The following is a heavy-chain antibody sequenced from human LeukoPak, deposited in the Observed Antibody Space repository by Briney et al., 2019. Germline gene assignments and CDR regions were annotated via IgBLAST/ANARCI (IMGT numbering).Heavy chain of an antibody. J-gene: IGHJ6*04. CDR2: ISVSIGST. CDR3: ARGWEVVVVAAISLDV. CDR1: GFTFSSYA. Sequence: GGSLRLSCAASGFTFSSYAMSWVRQAPGKGLEWVSAISVSIGSTYYADSVKGRFTISRDNSKNTLYLQMNSLRAEDTAVYYCARGWEVVVVAAISLDVWGKGTTVTVSS. D-gene: IGHD2-15*01. V-gene: IGHV3-23*01.